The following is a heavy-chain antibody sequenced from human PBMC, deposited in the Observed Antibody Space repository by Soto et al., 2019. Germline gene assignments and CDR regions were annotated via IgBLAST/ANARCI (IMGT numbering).Heavy chain of an antibody. CDR2: IYYSGST. Sequence: SETLSLTCTVSGGSISSYYWSWIRQPPGKGLEWIGYIYYSGSTNYNPSLKSRVTISVDTSKNQFSLKLSSVTAADTAVYYCARDGGSGPVFDYWGQGTLVTVSS. CDR1: GGSISSYY. D-gene: IGHD2-15*01. J-gene: IGHJ4*02. CDR3: ARDGGSGPVFDY. V-gene: IGHV4-59*01.